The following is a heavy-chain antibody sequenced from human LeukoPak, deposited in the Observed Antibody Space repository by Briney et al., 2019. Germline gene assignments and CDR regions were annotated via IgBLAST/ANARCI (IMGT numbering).Heavy chain of an antibody. V-gene: IGHV1-69*13. D-gene: IGHD3-3*01. CDR3: AREEITIFGVVINFDEYYGMDV. CDR2: IIPIFGTA. CDR1: GYTFTSYG. Sequence: ASVKVSCKASGYTFTSYGISWVRQAPGQGLEWMGGIIPIFGTANYAQKFQGRVTITADESTSTAYMELSSLRSEDTAVYYCAREEITIFGVVINFDEYYGMDVWGQGTTVTVSS. J-gene: IGHJ6*02.